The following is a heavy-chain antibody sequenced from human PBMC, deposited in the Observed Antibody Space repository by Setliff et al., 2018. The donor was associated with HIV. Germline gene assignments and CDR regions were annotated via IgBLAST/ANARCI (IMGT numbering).Heavy chain of an antibody. CDR2: IDSSGTT. J-gene: IGHJ5*02. D-gene: IGHD3-10*01. Sequence: ETLSLTCTISGGSFGVYRWSWIRQSAGRGLEWIGRIDSSGTTDYKPSLKVRVAISVDTSRNQFSLRVTSETAADTAVYFCARDRHSSGLGSYGPWGPGILVTVSS. V-gene: IGHV4-4*07. CDR3: ARDRHSSGLGSYGP. CDR1: GGSFGVYR.